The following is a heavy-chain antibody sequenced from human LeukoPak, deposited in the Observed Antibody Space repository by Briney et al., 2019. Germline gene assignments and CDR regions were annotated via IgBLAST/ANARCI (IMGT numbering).Heavy chain of an antibody. CDR1: GFSLSTSGVG. V-gene: IGHV2-5*01. J-gene: IGHJ6*03. CDR2: IYWNDDK. CDR3: AHTPHRPLRFLEWLSVNYYMDV. D-gene: IGHD3-3*01. Sequence: SGPTLVKPTQTLTLTCTFSGFSLSTSGVGVGWIRQPPGKALEWLALIYWNDDKRYSPSLKSRLTITKDTSKNQVVLTMTNMDPVDTATYYCAHTPHRPLRFLEWLSVNYYMDVWGKGTTVTVSS.